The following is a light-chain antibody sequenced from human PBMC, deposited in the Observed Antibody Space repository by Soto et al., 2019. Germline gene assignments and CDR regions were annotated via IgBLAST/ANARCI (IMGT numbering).Light chain of an antibody. V-gene: IGLV2-14*01. CDR1: SSDVGGYNY. CDR3: SSYTTTNTYV. Sequence: QSALTQPASVSGSAGQSITISCTGTSSDVGGYNYVSWYQQHPGKAPKLMIYEVSNRPSGVSYRFSGSKSGNTASLTISGLQAEDEADYYCSSYTTTNTYVFGTGTKLTVL. J-gene: IGLJ1*01. CDR2: EVS.